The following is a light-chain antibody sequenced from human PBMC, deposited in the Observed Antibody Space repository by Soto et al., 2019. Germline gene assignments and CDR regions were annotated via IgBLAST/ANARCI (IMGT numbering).Light chain of an antibody. CDR3: KQLNSXPLT. V-gene: IGKV1-9*01. CDR1: KCIGSS. J-gene: IGKJ4*01. Sequence: IQLTQSPSSLSASVGDSVTITCRASKCIGSSFAWYQQKPGKVPKVLMYGASTLQSGVPSRFSGSGYGTDFTLTISSLQPEDFATYYSKQLNSXPLTCGGGTKV. CDR2: GAS.